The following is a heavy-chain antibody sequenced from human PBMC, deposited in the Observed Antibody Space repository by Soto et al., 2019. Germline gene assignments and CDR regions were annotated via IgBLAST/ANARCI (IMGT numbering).Heavy chain of an antibody. CDR2: IYYSGST. V-gene: IGHV4-30-4*01. D-gene: IGHD3-16*01. Sequence: PSETLSLTCTVSGGSISSGDYYWSWIRQPPGKGLEWIGYIYYSGSTYYNPSLKSRVTISVDTSKNQFSLKLSSVTAADTPVYYCARDLRFEPPVFDYWGQGTLVTVSS. J-gene: IGHJ4*02. CDR1: GGSISSGDYY. CDR3: ARDLRFEPPVFDY.